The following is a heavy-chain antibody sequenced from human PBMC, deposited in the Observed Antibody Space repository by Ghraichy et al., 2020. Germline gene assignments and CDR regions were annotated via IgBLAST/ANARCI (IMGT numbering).Heavy chain of an antibody. CDR2: IYHSGST. V-gene: IGHV4-38-2*02. D-gene: IGHD1-1*01. CDR3: ARDLGGGWNDGVNWFDP. Sequence: SETLSLTCAVSGYSISSGYYWGWIRQPPGKGLEWIGSIYHSGSTYYNPSLKSRVTISVDTSKNQFSLKLSSVTAADTAVYYCARDLGGGWNDGVNWFDPWGQGTLVTVSS. J-gene: IGHJ5*02. CDR1: GYSISSGYY.